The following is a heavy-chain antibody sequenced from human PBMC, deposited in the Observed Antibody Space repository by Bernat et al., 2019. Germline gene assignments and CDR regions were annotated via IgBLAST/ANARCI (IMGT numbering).Heavy chain of an antibody. V-gene: IGHV3-23*01. CDR2: ISGSGGST. CDR1: GFTFSSYA. D-gene: IGHD2-2*01. CDR3: VKSVPAVVPAAMGNYYYYGMDV. Sequence: EVQLLESGGGLVQPGGSLRLSCAASGFTFSSYAMSWVRQAPGKGLEWVSAISGSGGSTYNADSVKGRFTISRDNSKNTLYLQMNTLRAEDTAVYYCVKSVPAVVPAAMGNYYYYGMDVWGQGTTVTVSS. J-gene: IGHJ6*02.